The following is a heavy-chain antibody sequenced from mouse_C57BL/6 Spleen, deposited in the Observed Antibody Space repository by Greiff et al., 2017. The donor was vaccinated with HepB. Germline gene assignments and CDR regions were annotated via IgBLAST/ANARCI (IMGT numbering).Heavy chain of an antibody. Sequence: EVQGVESGAELVKPGASVKLSCTASGFNIKDYYMHWVKQRTEQGLEWIGRIDPEDGETKYAPKFQGKATITADTSSNTAYLQLSSLTSEDTAVYYCASDDSKTDFDYWGQGTTLTVSS. D-gene: IGHD2-4*01. CDR3: ASDDSKTDFDY. J-gene: IGHJ2*01. CDR2: IDPEDGET. CDR1: GFNIKDYY. V-gene: IGHV14-2*01.